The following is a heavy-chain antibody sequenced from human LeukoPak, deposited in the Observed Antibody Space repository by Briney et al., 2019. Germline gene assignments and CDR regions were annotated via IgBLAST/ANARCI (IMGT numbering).Heavy chain of an antibody. D-gene: IGHD1-7*01. J-gene: IGHJ4*02. CDR1: GGSISSYY. V-gene: IGHV4-4*07. CDR3: ARESRGPNWNYYFDY. Sequence: PSETLSLTCTVSGGSISSYYWSWIRQPAGKGLEWIGRIYTSGSTNYNPSLKSRVTMSVDTSKNQFSLKLSSVTAADTAVYYCARESRGPNWNYYFDYWGQGTLVTVSS. CDR2: IYTSGST.